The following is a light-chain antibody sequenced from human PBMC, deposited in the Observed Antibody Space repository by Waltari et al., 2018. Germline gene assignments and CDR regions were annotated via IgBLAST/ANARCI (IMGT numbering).Light chain of an antibody. Sequence: QSALTQPASVSGSPGQSITISCTGTNSDIGASNYVSWYQQHPGKAPILIIFDVTFRTAGVSHRFAGSKSGNTASLTISGLQAEDEADYFCASYIGSALELFGGGTRLTV. J-gene: IGLJ3*02. CDR2: DVT. V-gene: IGLV2-14*03. CDR3: ASYIGSALEL. CDR1: NSDIGASNY.